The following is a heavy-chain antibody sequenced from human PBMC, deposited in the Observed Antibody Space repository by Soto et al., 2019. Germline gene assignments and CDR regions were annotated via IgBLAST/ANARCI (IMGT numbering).Heavy chain of an antibody. CDR2: ISGTGGTT. J-gene: IGHJ4*02. CDR3: AKFFVETGGSSGWPWSFHF. Sequence: PGGSLRLSCATSGFTFSSYAMSWVRQAPGKGLEWGSAISGTGGTTYYADSVKGRFTISRDSSRNTLHLQMNSLRAEDTAIYYCAKFFVETGGSSGWPWSFHFWGQGTLVTVSS. CDR1: GFTFSSYA. V-gene: IGHV3-23*01. D-gene: IGHD6-25*01.